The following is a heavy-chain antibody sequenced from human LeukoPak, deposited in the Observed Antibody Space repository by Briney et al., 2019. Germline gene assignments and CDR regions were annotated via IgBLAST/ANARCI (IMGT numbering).Heavy chain of an antibody. V-gene: IGHV4-4*07. CDR3: ATEVGYWYFDL. J-gene: IGHJ2*01. D-gene: IGHD2-2*01. Sequence: SETLSLTCTVSGGSMSRKYWSWIRQPAGKGLEWIGRVHTSGTKYYNPSLQSRVTMSLDRSRSQFSLSLASVTAADTAVYYCATEVGYWYFDLWGRGTLVTVSS. CDR1: GGSMSRKY. CDR2: VHTSGTK.